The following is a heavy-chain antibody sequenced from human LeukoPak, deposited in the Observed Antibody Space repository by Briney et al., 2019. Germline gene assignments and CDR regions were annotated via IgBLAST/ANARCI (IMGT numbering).Heavy chain of an antibody. CDR1: GYSISSGYY. Sequence: PSETLSLTCTVSGYSISSGYYWGWIRQPPGKGLEWIGSIYHSGSTYYNPSLKSRVTISVDTSKNQFSLKLSSVTAADTAVYYCARRDTITMVRGVTFDYWGQGTLVTVSS. D-gene: IGHD3-10*01. J-gene: IGHJ4*02. V-gene: IGHV4-38-2*02. CDR2: IYHSGST. CDR3: ARRDTITMVRGVTFDY.